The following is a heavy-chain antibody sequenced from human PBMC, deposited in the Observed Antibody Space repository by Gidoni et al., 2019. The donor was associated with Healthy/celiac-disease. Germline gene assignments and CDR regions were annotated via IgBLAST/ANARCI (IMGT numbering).Heavy chain of an antibody. Sequence: EVQLLESGGGLVQPGGSLRLSCAASGFTFSSYAMSWVRQAPGKGLEWVSAISGSGGGTYYADSVKGRFTISRDNSKNTLYLQMNSLRAEDTAVYYCAKDPRRGQWLVQYYFDYWGQGTLVTVSS. CDR3: AKDPRRGQWLVQYYFDY. J-gene: IGHJ4*02. D-gene: IGHD6-19*01. CDR1: GFTFSSYA. V-gene: IGHV3-23*01. CDR2: ISGSGGGT.